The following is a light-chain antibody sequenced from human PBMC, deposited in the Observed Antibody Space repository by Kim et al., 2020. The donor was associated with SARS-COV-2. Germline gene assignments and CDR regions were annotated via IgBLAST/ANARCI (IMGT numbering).Light chain of an antibody. CDR3: AAWDDSLNAVV. Sequence: GQRVTISCSGSSSNIGSNTVNWYQQLPGTAPKLLIYYNDQRPSGVPDRFSGSKSGTSASLAISGLQSEDEAEYYCAAWDDSLNAVVFGGGTKVTVL. CDR1: SSNIGSNT. CDR2: YND. J-gene: IGLJ2*01. V-gene: IGLV1-44*01.